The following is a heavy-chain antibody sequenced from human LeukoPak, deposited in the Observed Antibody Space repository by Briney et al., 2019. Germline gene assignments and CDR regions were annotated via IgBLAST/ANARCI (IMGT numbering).Heavy chain of an antibody. CDR1: GFTFSSYS. Sequence: SGGSLRLSCAASGFTFSSYSMNWVRQAPGKGLEWVSYISSSSSTIYYADSVKGRFTISRDNAKNSLYLQMNSLRAEDTAVYYCARHDYGGNSGWGQGTLVTVSS. CDR3: ARHDYGGNSG. CDR2: ISSSSSTI. J-gene: IGHJ4*02. D-gene: IGHD4-23*01. V-gene: IGHV3-48*01.